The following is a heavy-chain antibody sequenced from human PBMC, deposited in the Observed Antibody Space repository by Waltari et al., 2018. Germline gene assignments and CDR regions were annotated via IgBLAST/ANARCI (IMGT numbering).Heavy chain of an antibody. Sequence: QLQLQESGPGLVKPSETLSLSCSVSGDSISSSNYYWGWIRQPPGKGLEWIASVYYSGTTYHKPSLKSRGTIAADTSRNQFDLRLTSVTATDTAVYYCARSSAGMPRWLGDYWGQGILVTVSS. CDR3: ARSSAGMPRWLGDY. V-gene: IGHV4-39*01. J-gene: IGHJ4*02. CDR2: VYYSGTT. CDR1: GDSISSSNYY. D-gene: IGHD5-12*01.